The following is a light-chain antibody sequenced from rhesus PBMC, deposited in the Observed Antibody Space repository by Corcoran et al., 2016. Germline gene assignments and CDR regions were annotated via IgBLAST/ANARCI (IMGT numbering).Light chain of an antibody. V-gene: IGKV1-69*01. CDR1: QGISNW. CDR2: RAS. J-gene: IGKJ3*01. Sequence: DIQMTQSPSSLSASVGDRVTITCRASQGISNWLAWYQQQPGKAPSLLIYRASNLEKGVPSRFSGSGSGTDFTLTISSRQPEDIATYYCQQHDNSPPFTFGPGTKLDIK. CDR3: QQHDNSPPFT.